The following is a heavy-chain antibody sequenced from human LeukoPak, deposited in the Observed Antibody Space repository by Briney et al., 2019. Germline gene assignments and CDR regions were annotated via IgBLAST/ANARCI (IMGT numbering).Heavy chain of an antibody. J-gene: IGHJ3*02. CDR1: GYSFTRNW. D-gene: IGHD6-6*01. Sequence: GESLRISCKGSGYSFTRNWIGWVRQMPGKGLEWMGIIYPGDSDTRYSPSFQGQVTTSADKSINTAYLQWSSLKASDTAIYYCARRGSSGAAFGAFDIWGQGTLVTVSS. CDR2: IYPGDSDT. V-gene: IGHV5-51*01. CDR3: ARRGSSGAAFGAFDI.